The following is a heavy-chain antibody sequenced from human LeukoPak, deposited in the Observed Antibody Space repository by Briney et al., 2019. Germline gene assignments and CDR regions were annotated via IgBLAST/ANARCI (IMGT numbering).Heavy chain of an antibody. CDR1: AFTFRSYW. Sequence: GGSLRLSCAAGAFTFRSYWMQWVRQAPGKGLVWVSRMNSDLSSTSYADAVKGRFTISRDNAMNTLYLQMNSLRSEDTAVYYCTRCGTRSGDYVGLYWGQGTLVTVSS. D-gene: IGHD4-17*01. J-gene: IGHJ4*02. CDR2: MNSDLSST. V-gene: IGHV3-74*01. CDR3: TRCGTRSGDYVGLY.